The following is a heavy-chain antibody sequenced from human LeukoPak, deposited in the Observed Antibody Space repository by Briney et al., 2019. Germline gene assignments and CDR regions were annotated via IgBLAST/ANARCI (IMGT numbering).Heavy chain of an antibody. J-gene: IGHJ5*01. V-gene: IGHV4-38-2*02. Sequence: SETLSLTCTVSGYSISSGYYWGWIRRPPGKGLEWIGSIYPSGSTYYYPSLKSRVTISLDTSKNQFSLRLSSVTAADTAVYYCARAYFSSWYMNWFDPWGQGTLVTVSS. CDR2: IYPSGST. CDR1: GYSISSGYY. CDR3: ARAYFSSWYMNWFDP. D-gene: IGHD6-13*01.